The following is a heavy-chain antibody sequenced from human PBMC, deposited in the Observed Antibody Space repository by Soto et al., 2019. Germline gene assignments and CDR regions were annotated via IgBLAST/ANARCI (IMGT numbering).Heavy chain of an antibody. CDR3: ARGLYLACGQDH. CDR1: GFTFTNYW. J-gene: IGHJ4*02. D-gene: IGHD6-25*01. V-gene: IGHV3-74*01. CDR2: IKSDETTT. Sequence: EVQLVESGGGLVQPGGSLRLSCAASGFTFTNYWMHWVRQVPGKGPEWVSRIKSDETTTDYADSVKGRFTISRDNAKNPVDLQMSRLRAEDTAVYYCARGLYLACGQDHWGQGILVTVSP.